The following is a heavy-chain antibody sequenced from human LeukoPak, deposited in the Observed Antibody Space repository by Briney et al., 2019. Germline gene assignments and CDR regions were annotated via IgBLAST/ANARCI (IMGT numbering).Heavy chain of an antibody. CDR1: GFTFSSYG. V-gene: IGHV3-30*18. CDR3: AKDPESYYYDSSGSENWFDP. Sequence: PGRSLRLSCAASGFTFSSYGMHWVRQAPGKGLEWVAVISYDGSNKYYADSVKGRFTISRDNSKNTLYLQMNSLRAEDTAVYYCAKDPESYYYDSSGSENWFDPWGQGTLVIVSS. D-gene: IGHD3-22*01. J-gene: IGHJ5*02. CDR2: ISYDGSNK.